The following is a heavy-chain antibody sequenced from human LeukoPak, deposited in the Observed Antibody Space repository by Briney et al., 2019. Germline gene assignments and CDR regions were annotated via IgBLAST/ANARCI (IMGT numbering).Heavy chain of an antibody. J-gene: IGHJ4*02. CDR1: GFTFSSYG. D-gene: IGHD3-10*01. CDR3: ALSGSYDY. Sequence: GGSLRLSCAASGFTFSSYGMHWVRQAPGKGLEWVAVISYDGSNKYYADSVKGRFTISRDNSKNTLYLQMNSLRAEDTAVYYCALSGSYDYWGQGTLVAVSS. V-gene: IGHV3-30*03. CDR2: ISYDGSNK.